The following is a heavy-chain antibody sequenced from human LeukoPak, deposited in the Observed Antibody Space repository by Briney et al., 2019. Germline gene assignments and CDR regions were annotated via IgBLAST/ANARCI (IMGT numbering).Heavy chain of an antibody. V-gene: IGHV4-61*02. D-gene: IGHD1-26*01. CDR3: ARDRSGSYGDWFDP. CDR1: GGSISSSSYY. CDR2: IYTSGST. J-gene: IGHJ5*02. Sequence: SETLSLTCTVSGGSISSSSYYWGWIRQPPGKGLEWIGRIYTSGSTNYNPSLKSRVTISVDTSKNQFSLKLSSVTAADTAVYYCARDRSGSYGDWFDPWGQGTLVTVSS.